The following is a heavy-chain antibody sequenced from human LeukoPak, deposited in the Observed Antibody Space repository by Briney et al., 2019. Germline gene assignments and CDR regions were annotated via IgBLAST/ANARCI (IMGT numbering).Heavy chain of an antibody. J-gene: IGHJ6*02. CDR1: GYTFTSYA. V-gene: IGHV1-3*01. Sequence: ATVKVSCKASGYTFTSYAMHWVRQAPGQRLEWMGWINAGNGNTKYSQKFQGRVTITRDTSASTAYMELSSLRSEDTAVYYCARDGWNDAPYYGMDVWGQGTTVTVSS. D-gene: IGHD1-1*01. CDR3: ARDGWNDAPYYGMDV. CDR2: INAGNGNT.